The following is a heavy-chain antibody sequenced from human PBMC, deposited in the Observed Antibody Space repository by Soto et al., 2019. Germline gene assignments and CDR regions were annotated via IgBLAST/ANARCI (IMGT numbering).Heavy chain of an antibody. CDR2: ISAYNGNT. V-gene: IGHV1-18*01. Sequence: APVKGSRKASGFTLSSYCISWVGRAPGQRVEWTGWISAYNGNTNYAQKLQGRVTMTTDTSTSTAYMELRSLRSDDTAVYYCARDCSGGSCSEVGYYYGMDVWGQGTTVTVSS. J-gene: IGHJ6*02. CDR3: ARDCSGGSCSEVGYYYGMDV. D-gene: IGHD2-15*01. CDR1: GFTLSSYC.